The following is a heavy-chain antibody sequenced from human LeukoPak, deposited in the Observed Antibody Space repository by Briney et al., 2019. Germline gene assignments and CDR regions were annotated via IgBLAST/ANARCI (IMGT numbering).Heavy chain of an antibody. J-gene: IGHJ6*03. CDR2: ISAYNCNT. D-gene: IGHD6-19*01. Sequence: ASVKVSCKASGYTFTSYGISWVRQAPGQGLEWMGWISAYNCNTNYAQRLQGRLTMTTDTSTSTAYMELRSLRSDDTAVYYCARGAAVAGYDYYYYTDVWGKGTTVTISS. CDR1: GYTFTSYG. CDR3: ARGAAVAGYDYYYYTDV. V-gene: IGHV1-18*01.